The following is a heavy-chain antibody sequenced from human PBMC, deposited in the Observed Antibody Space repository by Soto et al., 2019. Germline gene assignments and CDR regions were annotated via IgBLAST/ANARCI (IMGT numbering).Heavy chain of an antibody. CDR1: GGTFSSYA. CDR2: IIPIFGTA. J-gene: IGHJ5*02. D-gene: IGHD3-22*01. Sequence: QVQLVQSGAEVKKPGSSVKFSCKASGGTFSSYAISWVRQAPGQGLEWMGGIIPIFGTANYAQKFQGRVTITADESTSKAYMELSNLRSEDTAVYYCARRGSGYYCEDWFDPWGQGTLVTVSS. CDR3: ARRGSGYYCEDWFDP. V-gene: IGHV1-69*12.